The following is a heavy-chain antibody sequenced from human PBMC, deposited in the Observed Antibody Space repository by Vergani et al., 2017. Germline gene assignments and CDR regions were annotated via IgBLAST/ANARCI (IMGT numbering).Heavy chain of an antibody. CDR1: GFTFSSYG. Sequence: QVQLVESGGGVVQPGRSLRLSCAASGFTFSSYGMHWVRQAPGKGLEWVAVISHDGSNKYYADSVKGRFTISRDNSKNTLYLQMNSLRAEDTAVYYCAKDEGGYNYDSSGYSLHLLTSIFDYWGQGTLVTVSS. CDR3: AKDEGGYNYDSSGYSLHLLTSIFDY. D-gene: IGHD3-22*01. CDR2: ISHDGSNK. J-gene: IGHJ4*02. V-gene: IGHV3-30*18.